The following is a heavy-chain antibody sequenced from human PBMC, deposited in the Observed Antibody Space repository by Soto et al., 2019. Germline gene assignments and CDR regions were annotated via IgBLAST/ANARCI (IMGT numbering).Heavy chain of an antibody. Sequence: PGGSLRLSCAASGFTFSSYSMNWVRQAPGKGLEWVSYISSGSSTIHYADSVKGRFTISRDNAKNTLYLQMNSLRAEDTAVYYCARDWRILGMDVWGQGTTVTVSS. J-gene: IGHJ6*02. CDR1: GFTFSSYS. CDR2: ISSGSSTI. CDR3: ARDWRILGMDV. V-gene: IGHV3-48*01.